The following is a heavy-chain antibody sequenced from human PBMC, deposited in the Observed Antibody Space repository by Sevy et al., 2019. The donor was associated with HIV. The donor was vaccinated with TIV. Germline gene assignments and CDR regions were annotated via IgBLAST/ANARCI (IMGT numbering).Heavy chain of an antibody. J-gene: IGHJ4*02. CDR3: AHSNLAALATFDY. CDR1: GFSLSTNGVG. D-gene: IGHD6-13*01. V-gene: IGHV2-5*02. Sequence: SGPTLVKPTQTLTLTCTFSGFSLSTNGVGVGWIRQPPGKALEWLAVIYWDDDKRYSPSPKSRLSITKDTSNNQVVLTMTNMDPVDTATYYCAHSNLAALATFDYWGQGTLVTVSS. CDR2: IYWDDDK.